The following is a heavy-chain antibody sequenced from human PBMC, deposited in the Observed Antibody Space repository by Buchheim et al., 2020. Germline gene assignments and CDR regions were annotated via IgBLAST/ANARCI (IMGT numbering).Heavy chain of an antibody. Sequence: QVQLVESGGGVVQPGRSLRLSCAASGFTFSSYGMHWVRQAPGKGLEWVAVISYDGSNKYYADSVKGRFTISRDNSKNTLYLQMNSLRAEDTAVYYCAKGSGIDVWGQGTT. CDR1: GFTFSSYG. CDR2: ISYDGSNK. J-gene: IGHJ6*02. CDR3: AKGSGIDV. V-gene: IGHV3-30*18.